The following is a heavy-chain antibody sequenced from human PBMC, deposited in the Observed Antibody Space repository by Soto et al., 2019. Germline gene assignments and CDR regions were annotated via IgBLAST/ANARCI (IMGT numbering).Heavy chain of an antibody. CDR1: GFTFNNYA. D-gene: IGHD3-10*01. CDR3: AKGRGGSGSLTPRVDF. J-gene: IGHJ4*02. CDR2: ISGGGATT. V-gene: IGHV3-23*01. Sequence: EVQLLESGGGLVQPGGSLRLSCAASGFTFNNYAMTWVRQAPGKGLEWVSAISGGGATTSYADSVKGRFTVSRDGSKNTLSLQMSSLRAEDTALYYCAKGRGGSGSLTPRVDFWGQGTLVTVSS.